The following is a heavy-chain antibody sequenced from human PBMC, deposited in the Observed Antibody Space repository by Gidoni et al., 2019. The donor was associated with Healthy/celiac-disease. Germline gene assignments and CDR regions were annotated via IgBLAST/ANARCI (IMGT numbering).Heavy chain of an antibody. V-gene: IGHV3-23*01. J-gene: IGHJ4*02. Sequence: EVQLLESGGGLVQPGGSLRLSCAASVFTFSSYAMSWVRQAPGKGLEWVSAISGSGGSTYYADSVKGRFTISRDNSKNTLYLQMNSLRAEDTAVYYCAKDEPPWRTVTEGAGFDYWGQGTLVTVSS. D-gene: IGHD4-17*01. CDR3: AKDEPPWRTVTEGAGFDY. CDR1: VFTFSSYA. CDR2: ISGSGGST.